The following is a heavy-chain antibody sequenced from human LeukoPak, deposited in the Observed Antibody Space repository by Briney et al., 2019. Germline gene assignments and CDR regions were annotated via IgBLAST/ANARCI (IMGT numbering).Heavy chain of an antibody. V-gene: IGHV1-69*13. CDR3: ARDGEGFGAYDAFEI. Sequence: SVKVSCKASGGTFSSYAISWVRQAPGQGLEWMGGIIPIFGTANYAQKFQDRVTITADESTSTAYMELSNLRSEDTAVYYCARDGEGFGAYDAFEIWGQGTVVTVSS. D-gene: IGHD3-10*01. CDR1: GGTFSSYA. CDR2: IIPIFGTA. J-gene: IGHJ3*02.